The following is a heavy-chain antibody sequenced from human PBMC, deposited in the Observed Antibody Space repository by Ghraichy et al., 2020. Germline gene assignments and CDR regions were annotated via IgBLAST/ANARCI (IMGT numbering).Heavy chain of an antibody. V-gene: IGHV3-33*01. CDR2: IWYDGSHQ. J-gene: IGHJ6*02. D-gene: IGHD2-15*01. CDR3: ARGVSGHYGFGLDV. CDR1: GFPFRNYG. Sequence: GGSLRLSCAASGFPFRNYGMHWVRQAPGKGLEWVTSIWYDGSHQYYVDSVKGRFTISRDNSQDTMYVQMNNLRAEDTDVYYCARGVSGHYGFGLDVWGQGTTVTVT.